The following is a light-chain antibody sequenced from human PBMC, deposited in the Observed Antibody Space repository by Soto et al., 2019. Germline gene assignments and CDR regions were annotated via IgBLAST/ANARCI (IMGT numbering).Light chain of an antibody. J-gene: IGKJ1*01. CDR1: QSVSSSY. CDR3: QQYGSSSWT. Sequence: EIAMTQSPATLSVSPGERGTLSCRAGQSVSSSYLAWYQQRPGQAPRLLIYGASSRATGIPDRFSGSGSGTEFTLTISRLEPEDFAVYYCQQYGSSSWTFGQGTKVDI. CDR2: GAS. V-gene: IGKV3-20*01.